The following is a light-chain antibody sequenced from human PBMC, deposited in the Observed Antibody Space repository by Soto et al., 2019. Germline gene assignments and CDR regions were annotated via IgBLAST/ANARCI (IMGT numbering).Light chain of an antibody. V-gene: IGKV3-15*01. J-gene: IGKJ2*01. CDR1: QSVSGN. CDR2: GAS. CDR3: QQYNNWPPYT. Sequence: EIVMTQSPATLSVSPGERATLSCRASQSVSGNLAWYQQKPGQAPRLLIYGASPRTTGIPARFSGSGSGTEFNLNIISMQSEDLAVYYFQQYNNWPPYTFGQGTKLEIK.